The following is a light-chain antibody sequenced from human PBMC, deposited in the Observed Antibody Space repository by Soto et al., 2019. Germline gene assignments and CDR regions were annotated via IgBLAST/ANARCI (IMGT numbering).Light chain of an antibody. CDR2: DAS. CDR1: QRISER. J-gene: IGKJ1*01. Sequence: DIQMSHSPSTLSASVGDRVTITCRASQRISERLAWYQQKPGKAPKILIYDASSLQTGVPSRFSGSVSGTEGTLTISSLQPDDGATYYCHQYNNYTWTFGQGTKVDIK. V-gene: IGKV1-5*01. CDR3: HQYNNYTWT.